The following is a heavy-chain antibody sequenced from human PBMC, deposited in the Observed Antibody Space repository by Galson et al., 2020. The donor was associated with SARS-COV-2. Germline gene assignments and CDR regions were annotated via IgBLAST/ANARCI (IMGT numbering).Heavy chain of an antibody. CDR2: IYPDDSYT. J-gene: IGHJ4*02. CDR1: GYSFTNYW. CDR3: ARHGASSGWDEGSDY. D-gene: IGHD6-19*01. V-gene: IGHV5-51*01. Sequence: GESLKISCRTSGYSFTNYWHARVRQIPGKGLEWMVIIYPDDSYTIYSPSFQGQVTISADKSISPAFLQWSSLKGSDTAIYYCARHGASSGWDEGSDYWGQGTLVTVSS.